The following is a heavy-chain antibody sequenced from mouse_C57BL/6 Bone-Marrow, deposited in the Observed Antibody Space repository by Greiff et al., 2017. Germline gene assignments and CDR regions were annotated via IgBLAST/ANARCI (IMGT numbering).Heavy chain of an antibody. D-gene: IGHD2-5*01. J-gene: IGHJ2*01. CDR1: GYTFTSYW. CDR3: ARSINYSNPCDY. CDR2: IDPNSGGT. Sequence: VKLQQPGAELVKPGASVKLSCKASGYTFTSYWMHWVKQRPGRGLEWIGRIDPNSGGTKYNEKFKSKATLTVDKPSSTASMQLSILTSEDSAVYYCARSINYSNPCDYWGQGTTLTVSS. V-gene: IGHV1-72*01.